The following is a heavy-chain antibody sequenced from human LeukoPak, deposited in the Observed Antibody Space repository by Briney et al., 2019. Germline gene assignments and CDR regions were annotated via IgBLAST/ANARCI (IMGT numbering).Heavy chain of an antibody. D-gene: IGHD3-22*01. V-gene: IGHV3-15*01. CDR2: IKSKTDGGTT. J-gene: IGHJ4*02. CDR1: GFTFSNAW. CDR3: AKDTAAGGYDSSGYYNLYYFDY. Sequence: GGSLRLSCAASGFTFSNAWMSWVRQAPGKGLEWVGRIKSKTDGGTTDYAAPVKGRFTISRDNSKNTLYLQMNSLRAEDTAVYYCAKDTAAGGYDSSGYYNLYYFDYWGQGTLVTVSS.